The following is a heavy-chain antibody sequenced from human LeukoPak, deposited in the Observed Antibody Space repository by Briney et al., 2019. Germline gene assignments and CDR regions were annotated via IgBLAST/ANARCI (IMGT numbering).Heavy chain of an antibody. D-gene: IGHD3-3*01. V-gene: IGHV4-34*01. CDR3: ARGRSYDFWSGYYIGQLAYFDY. Sequence: PSETLSLTCAVYGGSFSGYTGAGSAHPPGRGRDGMGELNHRESTNYNPSLKSRVTISVDTSKNQFSLKLSSVTAADTAVYYCARGRSYDFWSGYYIGQLAYFDYWGQGTLVTVSS. CDR1: GGSFSGYT. CDR2: LNHREST. J-gene: IGHJ4*02.